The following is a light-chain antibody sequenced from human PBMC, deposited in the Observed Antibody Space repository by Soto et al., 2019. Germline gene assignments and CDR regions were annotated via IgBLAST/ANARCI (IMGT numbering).Light chain of an antibody. CDR3: QQSYSTPRT. CDR2: DIS. V-gene: IGKV3D-15*01. Sequence: EIVMTQSPATLSVSPGERATLSCRASQSVSSNLAWYQQKPGQAPSLLIYDISARATGIPTRFSGSGSGTEFTLTISSLQSEDFATYYCQQSYSTPRTFGQGTKVEIK. CDR1: QSVSSN. J-gene: IGKJ1*01.